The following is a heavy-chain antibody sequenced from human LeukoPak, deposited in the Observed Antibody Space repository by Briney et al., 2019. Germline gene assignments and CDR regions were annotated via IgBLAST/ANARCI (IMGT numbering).Heavy chain of an antibody. CDR2: ISGSGGST. CDR1: GFTFSSYA. Sequence: GGSLRLSCAASGFTFSSYAMSWVRQAPGKGLEWVSAISGSGGSTYYADSVKGRFTISRDNAKNSLYLQMNSLRAEDTAVYCCARESGGYSGYDSLTPRWFDPWGQGTLVAVSS. CDR3: ARESGGYSGYDSLTPRWFDP. V-gene: IGHV3-23*01. J-gene: IGHJ5*02. D-gene: IGHD5-12*01.